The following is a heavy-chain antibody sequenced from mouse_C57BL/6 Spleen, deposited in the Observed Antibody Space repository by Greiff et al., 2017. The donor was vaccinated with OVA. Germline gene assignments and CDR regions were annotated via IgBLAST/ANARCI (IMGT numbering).Heavy chain of an antibody. D-gene: IGHD1-1*01. Sequence: EVQLQQSGPELVKPGASVKISCKASGYTFTDYYMNWVKQSHGKSLEWIGDINPNNGGTSYNQKFKGKATLTVDKSSSTAYMELRSLTSEDSAVYYCARQTTVVATDAMDYWGQGTSVTVSS. J-gene: IGHJ4*01. CDR3: ARQTTVVATDAMDY. CDR2: INPNNGGT. V-gene: IGHV1-26*01. CDR1: GYTFTDYY.